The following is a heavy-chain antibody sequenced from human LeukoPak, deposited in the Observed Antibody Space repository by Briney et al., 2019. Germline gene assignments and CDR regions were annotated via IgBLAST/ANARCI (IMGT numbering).Heavy chain of an antibody. Sequence: KPSETLSLTCTVSGGSISSYYWSWIRQPPGKGLEWIGYIYYSGSTNYNPSLKSRVTISVDTSKNQFSLKLSSVTAADTAVYYCARDRGYYGGKLFDYWGQGTLVTVSS. V-gene: IGHV4-59*12. CDR1: GGSISSYY. CDR3: ARDRGYYGGKLFDY. D-gene: IGHD4-23*01. CDR2: IYYSGST. J-gene: IGHJ4*02.